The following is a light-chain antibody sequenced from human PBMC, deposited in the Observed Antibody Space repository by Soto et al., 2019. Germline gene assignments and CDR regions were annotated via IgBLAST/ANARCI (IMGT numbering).Light chain of an antibody. Sequence: QSALTQPPSASGSPGQSVTISCSGSSSDIGGYTYVSWYQHHPGKAPKLMIYEVSKRPSGVPDRFSGSKSGNTASLTVSGLQAEDEADYYCSSFADSNSYDSGTGTKVTVL. CDR2: EVS. CDR3: SSFADSNSYD. CDR1: SSDIGGYTY. J-gene: IGLJ1*01. V-gene: IGLV2-8*01.